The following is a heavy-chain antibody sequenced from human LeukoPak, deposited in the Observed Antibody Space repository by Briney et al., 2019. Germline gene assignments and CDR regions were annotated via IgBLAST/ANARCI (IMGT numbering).Heavy chain of an antibody. J-gene: IGHJ5*02. CDR2: FDPEDGET. CDR3: AFHGDYLSSYNWFDP. Sequence: ASVKVSCKVSGYTLTELSTHWVRQAPGKGLEWMGGFDPEDGETIYAQKFQGRVTMTEDTSTDTAYMELSSLRSEDTAVYYCAFHGDYLSSYNWFDPWGQGTLVTVSS. CDR1: GYTLTELS. D-gene: IGHD4-17*01. V-gene: IGHV1-24*01.